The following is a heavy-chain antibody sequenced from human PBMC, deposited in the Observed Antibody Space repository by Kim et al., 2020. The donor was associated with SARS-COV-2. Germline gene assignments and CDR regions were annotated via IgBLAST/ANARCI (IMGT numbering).Heavy chain of an antibody. D-gene: IGHD2-2*02. Sequence: YADSVKSRFSISSDNSKNTLYLQRISLRAEDTAVYYCAKLKTTSCYSAMDVWGQGTTVTVSS. CDR3: AKLKTTSCYSAMDV. V-gene: IGHV3-23*01. J-gene: IGHJ6*02.